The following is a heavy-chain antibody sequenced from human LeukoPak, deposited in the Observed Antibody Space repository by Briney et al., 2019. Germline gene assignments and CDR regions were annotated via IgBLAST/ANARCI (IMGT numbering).Heavy chain of an antibody. J-gene: IGHJ4*02. D-gene: IGHD6-6*01. CDR2: IYTSGST. CDR3: ARRHVQYSSSSDPYYFDY. Sequence: SSETLSLTCTVSGGSISSYYWSWIRQPAGKGLEWIGRIYTSGSTNYNPSLKSRVTMSVDTSKNQFSLKLSSVTAADTAVYYCARRHVQYSSSSDPYYFDYWGQGTLVTVSS. V-gene: IGHV4-4*07. CDR1: GGSISSYY.